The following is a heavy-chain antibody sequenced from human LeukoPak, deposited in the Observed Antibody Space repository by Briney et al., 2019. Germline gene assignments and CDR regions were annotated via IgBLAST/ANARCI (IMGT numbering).Heavy chain of an antibody. CDR1: GGSISSGSYY. CDR2: IYYSGST. J-gene: IGHJ4*02. D-gene: IGHD3-22*01. CDR3: ARVPDYYDSSGYYGGYFDY. V-gene: IGHV4-61*10. Sequence: ETLSLTCTVSGGSISSGSYYWSWIRQPAGKGLEWIGYIYYSGSTNYNPSLKSRVTISVDTSKNQFSLKLSSVTAADTAVYYCARVPDYYDSSGYYGGYFDYWGQGTLVTVSS.